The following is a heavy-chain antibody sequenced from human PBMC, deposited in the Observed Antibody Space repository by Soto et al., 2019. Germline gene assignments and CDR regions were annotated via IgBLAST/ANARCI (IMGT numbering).Heavy chain of an antibody. Sequence: GGSLRLSCAASGFTFSSYAMSWVRQAPGKGLEWVSAILGRGGSTYYADSVKGRFTISRDNSKNTLYLQMNSLRAEDTAVYYCARARGWLYYYYGMDVWGQGTTVTVSS. D-gene: IGHD3-10*01. J-gene: IGHJ6*02. V-gene: IGHV3-23*01. CDR1: GFTFSSYA. CDR3: ARARGWLYYYYGMDV. CDR2: ILGRGGST.